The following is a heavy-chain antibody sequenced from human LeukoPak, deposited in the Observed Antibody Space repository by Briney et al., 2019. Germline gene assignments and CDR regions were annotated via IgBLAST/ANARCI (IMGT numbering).Heavy chain of an antibody. D-gene: IGHD6-13*01. V-gene: IGHV4-34*01. CDR2: INHSGST. CDR1: GGSFSGYY. CDR3: ARIAAAGTPSYYYYGMDV. Sequence: SETLSLTCAVYGGSFSGYYWSWIRQPPGKGLEWIGEINHSGSTNYNPSLKSRVTISVDTSKNQFSLKLSSVTAADTAVYYCARIAAAGTPSYYYYGMDVWGQGTTVTVSS. J-gene: IGHJ6*02.